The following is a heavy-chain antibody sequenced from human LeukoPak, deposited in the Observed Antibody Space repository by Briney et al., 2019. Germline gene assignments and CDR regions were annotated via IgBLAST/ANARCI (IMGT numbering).Heavy chain of an antibody. J-gene: IGHJ4*02. CDR2: IGVSSNTI. CDR1: GXTFSSYS. V-gene: IGHV3-48*02. D-gene: IGHD2/OR15-2a*01. CDR3: ARDSSYAQDY. Sequence: GGSLRLSCAASGXTFSSYSLNWVRQAPGKGLEWVSYIGVSSNTIYYADSVKGRFTISRDNAKNSLYLQMSSLRDEDTAVYYCARDSSYAQDYWGQGTLVTVSS.